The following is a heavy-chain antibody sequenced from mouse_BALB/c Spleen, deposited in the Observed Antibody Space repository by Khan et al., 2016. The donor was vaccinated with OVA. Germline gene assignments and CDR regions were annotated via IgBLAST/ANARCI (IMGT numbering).Heavy chain of an antibody. CDR1: GYTFPEFT. CDR2: INPKNGGT. J-gene: IGHJ4*01. CDR3: ARDAGRY. V-gene: IGHV1-18*01. D-gene: IGHD3-3*01. Sequence: EVQLQQSGPELVKPGASVKISCKTSGYTFPEFTVHWVKQSLGKSLDWIGVINPKNGGTAYNQKFKGKTTLTVDKSSSTAYMEVRSLTSEDSAVYYCARDAGRYWGQGTSVTVAS.